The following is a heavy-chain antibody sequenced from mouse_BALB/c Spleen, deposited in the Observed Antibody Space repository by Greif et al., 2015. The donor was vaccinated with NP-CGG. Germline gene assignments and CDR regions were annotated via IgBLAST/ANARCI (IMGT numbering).Heavy chain of an antibody. V-gene: IGHV5-6-4*01. D-gene: IGHD1-1*01. CDR2: ISSGGSYT. CDR3: TRVDYGSSYAMDY. Sequence: EVMLVESGGGLVKPGGSLKLSCAASGFTFSSYTMSWVRQTPEKRLEWVATISSGGSYTYYPDSVKGRFTISRDNAKNTLYLQMSSLKSEDTAMYYCTRVDYGSSYAMDYWGQGTSVTVSS. CDR1: GFTFSSYT. J-gene: IGHJ4*01.